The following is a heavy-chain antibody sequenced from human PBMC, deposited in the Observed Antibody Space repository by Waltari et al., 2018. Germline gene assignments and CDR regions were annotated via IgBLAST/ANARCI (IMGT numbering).Heavy chain of an antibody. J-gene: IGHJ4*02. CDR3: ARDRQGMYGGSWSDY. Sequence: QVQLVESGGGVVQPGRSLRLSCAASGFTFSSYGMHWVRQAPGKGLEGVEVIWYDGSKKYYADSVKGRFTSSRDNSKNTLYLQMNSLRAEDTAVYYCARDRQGMYGGSWSDYWGQGTLVTVSS. V-gene: IGHV3-33*01. CDR2: IWYDGSKK. D-gene: IGHD2-15*01. CDR1: GFTFSSYG.